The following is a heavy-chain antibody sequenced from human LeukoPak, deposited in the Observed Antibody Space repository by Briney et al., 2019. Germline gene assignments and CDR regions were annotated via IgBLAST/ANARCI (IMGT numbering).Heavy chain of an antibody. Sequence: PGGSLRLSCAASGFTASSVYMSWVRQAPGKGLEWVSVIFTNGGTHYADSVKGRFTISRDNSKNTLYLQMNSLRVDDTAVYYCARARGTVTSYFDYWGQGTLVTVSS. CDR3: ARARGTVTSYFDY. D-gene: IGHD4-17*01. J-gene: IGHJ4*02. CDR2: IFTNGGT. V-gene: IGHV3-66*01. CDR1: GFTASSVY.